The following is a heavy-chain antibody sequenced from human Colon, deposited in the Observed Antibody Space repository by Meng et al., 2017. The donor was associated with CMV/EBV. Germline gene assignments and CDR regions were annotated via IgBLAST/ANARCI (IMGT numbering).Heavy chain of an antibody. CDR2: LYSSGDT. D-gene: IGHD6-6*01. CDR1: GFTVSSSS. J-gene: IGHJ3*01. V-gene: IGHV3-66*03. Sequence: GESLKISCAASGFTVSSSSMNWVRQAPGKGLEWVSFLYSSGDTYYADSVKGRFTISRDNSTNTLYLQMGSLRSEDTAVYYCVRDVLGYSSSSVALDLWGQGTMVTVSS. CDR3: VRDVLGYSSSSVALDL.